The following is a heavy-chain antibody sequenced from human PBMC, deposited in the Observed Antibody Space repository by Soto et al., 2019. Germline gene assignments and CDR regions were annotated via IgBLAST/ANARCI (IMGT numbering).Heavy chain of an antibody. CDR2: IRSKAYGGTT. CDR1: GFTFGDYA. Sequence: GGSLRLSCTASGFTFGDYAISWVRQAPGKGLEWVGFIRSKAYGGTTEYAASVKGRFTISRDDSKSIAYLQMNSLKTEDTAVYYCTRDLPYSSSFPHYGMDVWGQGTTVTVSS. CDR3: TRDLPYSSSFPHYGMDV. V-gene: IGHV3-49*04. J-gene: IGHJ6*02. D-gene: IGHD6-13*01.